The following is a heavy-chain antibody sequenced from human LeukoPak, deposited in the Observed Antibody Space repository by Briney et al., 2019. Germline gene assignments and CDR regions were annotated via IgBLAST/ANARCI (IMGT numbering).Heavy chain of an antibody. Sequence: SESPSLTRTLSLGSICSYYRSWIRAPPRGGVGRVGYIYYRVSTHYNPPLKSRVTISVDTPTNKFSLKLSSLTAAHTAGYCFAGVMCPDSSGSILSYGMDVWGQGTTVTVSS. V-gene: IGHV4-59*12. CDR2: IYYRVST. CDR3: AGVMCPDSSGSILSYGMDV. D-gene: IGHD3-10*01. CDR1: LGSICSYY. J-gene: IGHJ6*02.